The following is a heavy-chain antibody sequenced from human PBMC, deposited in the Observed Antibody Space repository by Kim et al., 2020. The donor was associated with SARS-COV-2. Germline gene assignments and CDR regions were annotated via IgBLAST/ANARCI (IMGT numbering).Heavy chain of an antibody. D-gene: IGHD4-17*01. CDR2: MNPKSGNT. V-gene: IGHV1-8*01. J-gene: IGHJ4*02. CDR3: AKTKPNGDWEWN. Sequence: ASVKVSCKASGYTFTNYDINWVRQATGQGLEWMGWMNPKSGNTGYAQKFQGRVTMTRSTSITTAYMELSSLRSDDTAVYYCAKTKPNGDWEWNWGQGTLVTVSS. CDR1: GYTFTNYD.